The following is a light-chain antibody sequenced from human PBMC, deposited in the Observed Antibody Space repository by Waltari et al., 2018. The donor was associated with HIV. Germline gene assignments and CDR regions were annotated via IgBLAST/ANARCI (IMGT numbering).Light chain of an antibody. V-gene: IGKV1D-16*01. Sequence: IQMTQYPSSLSASVGDRVTITCRASHDISTWLAWYQQKPEKAPKSLIYAASNLQSGVPSRFSGSGSGTDFTLTSNSLQPEDVATYYCQQYNAYPLTFGGGTKVESK. CDR3: QQYNAYPLT. J-gene: IGKJ4*01. CDR1: HDISTW. CDR2: AAS.